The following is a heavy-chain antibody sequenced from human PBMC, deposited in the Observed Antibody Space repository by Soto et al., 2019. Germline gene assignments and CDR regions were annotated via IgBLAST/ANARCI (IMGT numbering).Heavy chain of an antibody. CDR3: ARELPQRQGRNMDV. Sequence: QVQLQESGPGLVKPSQTLSLTCTVTGDSMTSGDQYWTWIRHRPGEGLERFGNINHRGSLYYIPSLKSRVSMSVDTSKNQFSLNLSSVTAADTAVYYCARELPQRQGRNMDVWGQGTTVTVSS. D-gene: IGHD1-1*01. CDR2: INHRGSL. CDR1: GDSMTSGDQY. J-gene: IGHJ6*02. V-gene: IGHV4-31*03.